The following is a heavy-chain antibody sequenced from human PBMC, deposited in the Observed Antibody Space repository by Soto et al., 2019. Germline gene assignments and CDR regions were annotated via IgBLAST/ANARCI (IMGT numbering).Heavy chain of an antibody. CDR3: ARHGKLSSRTNYFDS. V-gene: IGHV5-51*01. J-gene: IGHJ4*02. Sequence: PGESLKISCKGSGYSFTSYWIAWVRQMPGKGLECMGIIYPGDSDTRYSPSFQGQVTISVDKSINTAYLQWSSLRASDTASYYCARHGKLSSRTNYFDSWGQVALVTVSS. D-gene: IGHD1-1*01. CDR1: GYSFTSYW. CDR2: IYPGDSDT.